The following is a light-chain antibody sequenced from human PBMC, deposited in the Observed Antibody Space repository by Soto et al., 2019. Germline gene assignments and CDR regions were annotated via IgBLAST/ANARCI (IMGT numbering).Light chain of an antibody. CDR3: QQRNTWPFT. Sequence: EILLTQSPATLSLSPGERATLSCRASQDVDSYLAWYHQTPGQAPRLLSYDASNRAPGIPARFSGSGSGTDFTLTISSLAPEDFAVYYCQQRNTWPFTFGPGTKVDIK. J-gene: IGKJ3*01. V-gene: IGKV3-11*01. CDR2: DAS. CDR1: QDVDSY.